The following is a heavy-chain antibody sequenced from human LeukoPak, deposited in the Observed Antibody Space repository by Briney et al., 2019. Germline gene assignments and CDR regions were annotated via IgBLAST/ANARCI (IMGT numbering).Heavy chain of an antibody. D-gene: IGHD5-12*01. V-gene: IGHV3-30-3*01. CDR1: GFTFSDYA. CDR2: ISKDGSDK. CDR3: AKGGREKWLRLTITPDAFDI. Sequence: GGSLRLSCAASGFTFSDYAMHWVRQAPGKGLEWVAVISKDGSDKYYPGSVRGRFTISRDNSKNTIYLQMDSLRAEDTAVYYCAKGGREKWLRLTITPDAFDIWGQGTMVTVSS. J-gene: IGHJ3*02.